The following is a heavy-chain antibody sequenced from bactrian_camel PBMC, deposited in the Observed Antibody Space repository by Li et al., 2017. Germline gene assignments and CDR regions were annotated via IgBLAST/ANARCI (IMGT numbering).Heavy chain of an antibody. D-gene: IGHD6*01. CDR1: RMADLSGC. CDR2: MNARAHDA. J-gene: IGHJ6*01. CDR3: ATLLGWYVAFDY. Sequence: VQLVESGGGSVQAGGSLKLSCVHSRMADLSGCVAWVRQAPGQTREGIAAMNARAHDAHYADSVKGRFIISRDNAKNTVYLQMNSLKSEDTALYYCATLLGWYVAFDYWGQGTQVTVS. V-gene: IGHV3S1*01.